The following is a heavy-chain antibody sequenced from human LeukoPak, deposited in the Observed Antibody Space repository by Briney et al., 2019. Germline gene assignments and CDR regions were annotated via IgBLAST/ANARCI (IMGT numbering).Heavy chain of an antibody. D-gene: IGHD3-10*02. Sequence: GGSLRLSCAASGFTFNTYAMSWVRQAPGKGLEWVSAISGSGGSTYYADSVKGRFTISRDNSKNTLYLQMNSLRAEDTAVYYCAELGITMIGGVWGKGTTVTISS. J-gene: IGHJ6*04. CDR3: AELGITMIGGV. CDR1: GFTFNTYA. CDR2: ISGSGGST. V-gene: IGHV3-23*01.